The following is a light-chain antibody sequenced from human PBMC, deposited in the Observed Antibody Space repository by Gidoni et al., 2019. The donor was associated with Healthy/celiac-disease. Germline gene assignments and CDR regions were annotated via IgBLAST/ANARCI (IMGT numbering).Light chain of an antibody. Sequence: DIQMTQSPSSLSASVGDRVTITCRASQSISSYLNWYQQKQGNAPKLLIYAASSLQSGVPSRFSGSGSATDFTLTISSLQPEDFATYYCQQSYSTPRTFGQGTKVEIK. CDR3: QQSYSTPRT. CDR2: AAS. V-gene: IGKV1-39*01. CDR1: QSISSY. J-gene: IGKJ1*01.